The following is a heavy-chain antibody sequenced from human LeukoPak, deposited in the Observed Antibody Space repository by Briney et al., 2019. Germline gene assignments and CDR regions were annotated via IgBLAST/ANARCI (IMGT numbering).Heavy chain of an antibody. J-gene: IGHJ4*02. V-gene: IGHV3-20*04. D-gene: IGHD5-18*01. Sequence: SGGSLRLSCAASGFTFDDYGMSWVRHAPGKGLEWVSGINWNGGSTGYADSVKGRFTISRDNAKNSLYLQMNSLRAEDTAVYYCARDEDTAMAYHDYWGQGTLVTVSS. CDR3: ARDEDTAMAYHDY. CDR2: INWNGGST. CDR1: GFTFDDYG.